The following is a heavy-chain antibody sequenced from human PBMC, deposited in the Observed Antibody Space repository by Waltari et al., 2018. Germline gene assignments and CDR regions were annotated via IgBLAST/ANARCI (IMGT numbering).Heavy chain of an antibody. D-gene: IGHD1-26*01. Sequence: EVQLVESGGGLVQPGGSLRLSCAASGFSFSNHWFHWVRQAPGTGLVWVSCINSDGSATCYADSVKGRFTISRDDAKNTLYLQMNSLRAEDTAVYYCVRGMVRAVGFDFWGQGTLVTVSS. CDR3: VRGMVRAVGFDF. CDR2: INSDGSAT. J-gene: IGHJ4*02. V-gene: IGHV3-74*01. CDR1: GFSFSNHW.